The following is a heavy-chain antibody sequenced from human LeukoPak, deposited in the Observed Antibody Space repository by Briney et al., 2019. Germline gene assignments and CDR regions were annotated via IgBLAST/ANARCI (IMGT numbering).Heavy chain of an antibody. D-gene: IGHD4-17*01. CDR3: ARLNNDYGDLRFDY. CDR1: GYSFTSYW. J-gene: IGHJ4*02. CDR2: ICPGDSDT. Sequence: GDSLKISCKGTGYSFTSYWIGWVRQMPGKGLEWMRIICPGDSDTRYSPSFQGQVTISADKSISTAYLQWSSLKASDTAMYYCARLNNDYGDLRFDYWGQGTLVTVSS. V-gene: IGHV5-51*01.